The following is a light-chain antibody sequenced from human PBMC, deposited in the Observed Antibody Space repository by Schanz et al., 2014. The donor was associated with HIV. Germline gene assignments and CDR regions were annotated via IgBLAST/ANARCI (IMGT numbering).Light chain of an antibody. CDR1: SSDIRAYNY. CDR2: DVN. CDR3: SSYTSTSTRV. J-gene: IGLJ3*02. Sequence: QSALIQPASVSGSPGQSITISCPGTSSDIRAYNYVSWYQQHPGKAPKLMIYDVNIRPSGVSNRFSGSKSAYTASLTISGLQAEDEADYYCSSYTSTSTRVFGGGTKLTVL. V-gene: IGLV2-14*03.